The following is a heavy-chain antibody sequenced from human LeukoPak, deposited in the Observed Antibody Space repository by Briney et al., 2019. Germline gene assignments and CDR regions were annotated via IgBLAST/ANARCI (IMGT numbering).Heavy chain of an antibody. D-gene: IGHD6-19*01. CDR3: VREMSVAGPFDY. V-gene: IGHV3-33*01. Sequence: HPGGSLRLSCAASGFTFSSYGMHWVRQAPGKGLEWVAVIWYDGSNKYYADSVKGRFTISRDNSKNTLYLQMNSLRAEDTAVYYCVREMSVAGPFDYWGQGTLVTVSS. J-gene: IGHJ4*02. CDR2: IWYDGSNK. CDR1: GFTFSSYG.